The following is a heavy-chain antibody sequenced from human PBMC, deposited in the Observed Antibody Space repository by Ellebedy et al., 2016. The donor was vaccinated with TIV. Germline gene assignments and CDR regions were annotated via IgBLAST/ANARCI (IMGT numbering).Heavy chain of an antibody. CDR3: TTDEGGSFDS. J-gene: IGHJ4*02. Sequence: GESLKISCAASGFPFSYYWMHWVRQAPGKGLVWVSRISRYGDYTNYADSVKGRFTISRDNARKTLYLQMNGLRPEDTAVYYCTTDEGGSFDSWGQGTLVTVSS. CDR1: GFPFSYYW. V-gene: IGHV3-74*01. CDR2: ISRYGDYT. D-gene: IGHD2-15*01.